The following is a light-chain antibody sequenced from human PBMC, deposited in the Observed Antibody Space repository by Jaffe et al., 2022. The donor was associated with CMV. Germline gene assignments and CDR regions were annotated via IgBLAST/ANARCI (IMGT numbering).Light chain of an antibody. V-gene: IGKV1-39*01. CDR2: DTS. J-gene: IGKJ2*01. CDR3: QQSSSAPMYT. Sequence: DIQMTQSPSSLSASIGDRVTITCRASQSITNHLNWYQQKPGKAPRLLIYDTSSLQSGVPSRFSGSGSGTDFTLTIGSLRLEDFATYYCQQSSSAPMYTFGQGTKLEMK. CDR1: QSITNH.